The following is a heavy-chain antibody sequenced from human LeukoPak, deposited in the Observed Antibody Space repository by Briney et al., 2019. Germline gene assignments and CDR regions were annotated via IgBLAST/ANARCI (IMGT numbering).Heavy chain of an antibody. J-gene: IGHJ4*02. D-gene: IGHD2-15*01. V-gene: IGHV3-48*04. CDR2: ISSSGSTI. CDR3: ARGLDCSGGSCYGNY. CDR1: GSTFSSYG. Sequence: GGSLRLSCAASGSTFSSYGMHWVRQAPGKGLEWVSYISSSGSTIYYADSVKGRFTISRDNAKNSLYLQMNSLRAEDTAVYYCARGLDCSGGSCYGNYWGQGTLVTVSS.